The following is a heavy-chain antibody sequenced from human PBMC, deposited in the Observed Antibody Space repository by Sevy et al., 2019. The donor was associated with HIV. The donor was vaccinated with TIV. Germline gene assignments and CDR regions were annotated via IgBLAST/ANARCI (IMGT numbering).Heavy chain of an antibody. CDR2: ISYDGSNK. V-gene: IGHV3-30*18. CDR1: GFTFSSYG. CDR3: AKELGYCSSTSCQGEPPHGGDAFDI. Sequence: GGSLRLSCAASGFTFSSYGMHWVRQAPGKGLEWVAVISYDGSNKYYADSVKGRFTISRDNSKNTLYLQMNSLRAEDTAVYDCAKELGYCSSTSCQGEPPHGGDAFDIWGQGTMVTVSS. J-gene: IGHJ3*02. D-gene: IGHD2-2*01.